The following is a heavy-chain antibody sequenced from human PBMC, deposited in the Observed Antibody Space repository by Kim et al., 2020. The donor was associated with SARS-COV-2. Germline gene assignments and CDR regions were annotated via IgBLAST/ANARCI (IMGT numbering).Heavy chain of an antibody. D-gene: IGHD6-19*01. V-gene: IGHV4-34*01. CDR3: ARGRRESSGWYSYYYYGMDV. CDR1: GGSFSGYY. Sequence: SETLSLTCAVYGGSFSGYYWSWIRQPPGKGLEWIGEINHSGSTNYNPSLKSRVTISVDTSKNQFSLKLSSVTAADTAVYYCARGRRESSGWYSYYYYGMDVWGQGTTVTVSS. CDR2: INHSGST. J-gene: IGHJ6*02.